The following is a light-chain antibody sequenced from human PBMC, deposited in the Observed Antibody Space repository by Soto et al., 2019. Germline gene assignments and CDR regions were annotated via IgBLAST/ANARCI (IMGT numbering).Light chain of an antibody. Sequence: EIVLTQSPATLALSPGERATLSCRASQSVRTYLAWYQQKPGQAPRLLIYDASNRATGSPARFSGSGSGTDITLTISSLEPEDFAVYYWQQRSNCPRTFGEGTKLEIK. V-gene: IGKV3-11*01. CDR3: QQRSNCPRT. CDR2: DAS. J-gene: IGKJ2*01. CDR1: QSVRTY.